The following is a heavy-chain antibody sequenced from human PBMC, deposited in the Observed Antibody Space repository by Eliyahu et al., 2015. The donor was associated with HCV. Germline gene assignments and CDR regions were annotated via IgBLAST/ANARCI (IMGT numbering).Heavy chain of an antibody. V-gene: IGHV3-30*18. Sequence: QVQLVESGGGVVQPGRXLRLSCAASGFTFSSYGMXWVRQAPGKGLEWVAVISYDGSNKYYADSVKGRFTISRDNSKNTLYLQMNSLRAEDTAVYYCAKDHSGYDCPSDYWGQGTLVTVSS. CDR2: ISYDGSNK. CDR3: AKDHSGYDCPSDY. CDR1: GFTFSSYG. D-gene: IGHD5-12*01. J-gene: IGHJ4*02.